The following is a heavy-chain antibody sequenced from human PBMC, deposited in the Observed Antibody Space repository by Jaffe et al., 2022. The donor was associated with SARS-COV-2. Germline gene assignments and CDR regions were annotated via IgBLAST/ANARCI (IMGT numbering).Heavy chain of an antibody. V-gene: IGHV3-30*04. CDR2: ISYDGSNK. CDR1: GFTFSSYA. D-gene: IGHD5-12*01. Sequence: QVQLVESGGGVVQPGRSLRLSCAASGFTFSSYAMHWVRQAPGKGLEWVAVISYDGSNKYYADSVKGRFTISRDNSKNTLYLQMNSLRAEDTAVYYCARWEMATNFDYWGQGTLVTVSS. J-gene: IGHJ4*02. CDR3: ARWEMATNFDY.